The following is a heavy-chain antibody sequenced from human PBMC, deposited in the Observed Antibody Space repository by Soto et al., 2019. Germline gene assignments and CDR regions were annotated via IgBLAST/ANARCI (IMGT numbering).Heavy chain of an antibody. D-gene: IGHD5-12*01. CDR3: ARNRYGYNSVDY. Sequence: PGGSLRLSCAASGFTVSSNFMSWVRQAPGKGLEWVAVIYSGGSAFYADSVKGRFTISRDDSKNTLFLQMNSLSAEDTAVYYCARNRYGYNSVDYWGQGTLVTVSS. CDR1: GFTVSSNF. V-gene: IGHV3-53*01. J-gene: IGHJ4*02. CDR2: IYSGGSA.